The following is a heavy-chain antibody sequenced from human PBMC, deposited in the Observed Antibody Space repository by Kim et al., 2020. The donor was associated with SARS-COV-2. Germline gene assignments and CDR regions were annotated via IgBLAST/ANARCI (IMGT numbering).Heavy chain of an antibody. CDR3: ARHARGYDSSVYYSDLVPVFDY. CDR1: GYSFTSYW. CDR2: IDPSDSYT. V-gene: IGHV5-10-1*01. Sequence: GESLKISCKGSGYSFTSYWISWVRQMPGKGLEWMGRIDPSDSYTNYSPSFQGHVTISADKSISTAYLQWSSLKASDTAMYYSARHARGYDSSVYYSDLVPVFDYWGQGTLVTVSS. D-gene: IGHD3-22*01. J-gene: IGHJ4*02.